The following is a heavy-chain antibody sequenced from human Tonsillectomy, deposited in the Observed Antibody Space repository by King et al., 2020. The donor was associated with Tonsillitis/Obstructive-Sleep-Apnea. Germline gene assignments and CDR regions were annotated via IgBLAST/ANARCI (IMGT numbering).Heavy chain of an antibody. V-gene: IGHV4-61*08. D-gene: IGHD7-27*01. Sequence: QLQESGPGLVKPSETLSLTCTVSGGSVNSGDYYWSWIRQPPGKGLEWIGYIYYSGSTNYNTSLKSRVTISLDTSQNQFSLQVTSVTAAVTAVYYCARVLGIWDFDIWGQGTMVTVSS. CDR3: ARVLGIWDFDI. J-gene: IGHJ3*02. CDR2: IYYSGST. CDR1: GGSVNSGDYY.